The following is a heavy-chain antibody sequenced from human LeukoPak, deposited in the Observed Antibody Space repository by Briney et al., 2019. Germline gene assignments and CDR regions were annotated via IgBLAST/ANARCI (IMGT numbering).Heavy chain of an antibody. J-gene: IGHJ2*01. CDR3: ARVRSWETWHFDL. CDR1: GGTFSSYD. Sequence: GASVKVSCKASGGTFSSYDMHWVRQGTGKGLEWVSAIGSAGDTYYLGSVKGRFTISRENAKNSLYLQMNSLRAGDTAVYFCARVRSWETWHFDLWGRGTLVTVSS. CDR2: IGSAGDT. V-gene: IGHV3-13*01. D-gene: IGHD2-15*01.